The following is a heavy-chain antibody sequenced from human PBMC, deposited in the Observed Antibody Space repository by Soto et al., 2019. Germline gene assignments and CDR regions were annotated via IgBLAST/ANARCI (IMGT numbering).Heavy chain of an antibody. CDR3: AKCARGFSKFDS. J-gene: IGHJ4*02. D-gene: IGHD5-18*01. CDR2: MYYSVTT. Sequence: QPQLQESGPGLVKPSETLSLTCTVSGDSISSTSYYWAWIRQSPGKGLEWIGSMYYSVTTYYNPSLKSRVSISVDTSRNQFSLKLSSVTAADTAVYYCAKCARGFSKFDSWGQGTLVAVSS. V-gene: IGHV4-39*01. CDR1: GDSISSTSYY.